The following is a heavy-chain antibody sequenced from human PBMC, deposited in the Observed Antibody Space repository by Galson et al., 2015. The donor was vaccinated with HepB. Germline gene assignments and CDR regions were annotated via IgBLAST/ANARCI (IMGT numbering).Heavy chain of an antibody. Sequence: SLRLSCAASGFTFSDYAMSWVRQAPGKGLEWVSAVSGSGGTIYYADSAKGRFTISRDNSKNTLYLQMNSLGAEDTAVYYCAKEVITMIRGLIINGPLDYWGQGTLVTVSS. CDR3: AKEVITMIRGLIINGPLDY. CDR2: VSGSGGTI. D-gene: IGHD3-10*01. V-gene: IGHV3-23*01. J-gene: IGHJ4*02. CDR1: GFTFSDYA.